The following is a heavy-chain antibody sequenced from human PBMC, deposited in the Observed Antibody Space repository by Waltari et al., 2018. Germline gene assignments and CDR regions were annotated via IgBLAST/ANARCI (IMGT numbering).Heavy chain of an antibody. Sequence: QLQLQESGPGLVKPSETLSLTCTVSGGSISSSSYYWGWSRQSPGKGLEWIGSIYYSGSTDYNPTLKSRGTISGDTSKNQFSLKLSSVTAADTAVYYCARHWKKSGYRFDPWGQGTLVTVSS. V-gene: IGHV4-39*01. D-gene: IGHD5-12*01. CDR2: IYYSGST. CDR3: ARHWKKSGYRFDP. J-gene: IGHJ5*02. CDR1: GGSISSSSYY.